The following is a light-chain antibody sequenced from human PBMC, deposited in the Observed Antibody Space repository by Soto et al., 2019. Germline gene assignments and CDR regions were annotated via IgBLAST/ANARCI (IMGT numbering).Light chain of an antibody. J-gene: IGKJ5*01. CDR2: GAS. Sequence: DILLTQSPGTLSLSPGERATLSCRASQSVSSSYLAWYQQKPGQTPRLLVYGASSRATGIPDRFSGSGSGTDFTLTISRLEPEDFAVYYCQQHGGSPITFGQGTRLEIK. CDR1: QSVSSSY. CDR3: QQHGGSPIT. V-gene: IGKV3-20*01.